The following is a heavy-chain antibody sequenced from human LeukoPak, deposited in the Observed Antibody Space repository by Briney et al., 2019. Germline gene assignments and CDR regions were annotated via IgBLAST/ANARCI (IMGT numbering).Heavy chain of an antibody. Sequence: ASVKVSCKASGYTFTGYYMHWVRQAPGQGLEWMGWINPNSGGTNYAQKFQGRVTMTRDTSISTAYMELSRLRSDDTAVYDCAYSGHYRTHIDYWGQGTLVTVSS. CDR1: GYTFTGYY. CDR2: INPNSGGT. D-gene: IGHD3-22*01. J-gene: IGHJ4*02. V-gene: IGHV1-2*02. CDR3: AYSGHYRTHIDY.